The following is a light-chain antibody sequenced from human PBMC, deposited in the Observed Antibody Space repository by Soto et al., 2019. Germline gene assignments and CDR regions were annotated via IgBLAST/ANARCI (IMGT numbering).Light chain of an antibody. Sequence: EIVMTQSPATLSVSPGERATLSCRASQSVSSNLAWYQQRPGQAPRLLVYGASTRVTGIPARSSGSGSGTEFTLTISSLQSEDFAVYYCQHYHNWPPWTFGQGTKVDI. CDR1: QSVSSN. CDR3: QHYHNWPPWT. CDR2: GAS. J-gene: IGKJ1*01. V-gene: IGKV3-15*01.